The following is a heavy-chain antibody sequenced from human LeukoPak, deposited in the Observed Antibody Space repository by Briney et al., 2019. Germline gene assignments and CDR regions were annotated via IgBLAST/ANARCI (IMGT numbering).Heavy chain of an antibody. J-gene: IGHJ4*02. V-gene: IGHV3-21*01. CDR2: IGPTGTDR. Sequence: GGSLRLSCAASGFTFSSCGFNWVRQAPGKGLEWVSSIGPTGTDRYYADSVRGRFTISRDNAKNSMYLQMDSLRDEDTAAYYCATETIGRHYDYWGQGTLLTVSS. CDR1: GFTFSSCG. D-gene: IGHD1-14*01. CDR3: ATETIGRHYDY.